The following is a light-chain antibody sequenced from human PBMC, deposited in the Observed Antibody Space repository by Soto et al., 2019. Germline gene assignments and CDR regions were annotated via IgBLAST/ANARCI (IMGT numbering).Light chain of an antibody. CDR3: QQYNNWPPWT. CDR1: QTVHTN. Sequence: ETVMTQSPATLSVSPGDRVTLSCRASQTVHTNLAWFQQKHGQAPKLLIYGASTRDTGVPARFTGSGSGTELTLTISSLQSEDFAVYFCQQYNNWPPWTFGQGTKVDI. CDR2: GAS. V-gene: IGKV3-15*01. J-gene: IGKJ1*01.